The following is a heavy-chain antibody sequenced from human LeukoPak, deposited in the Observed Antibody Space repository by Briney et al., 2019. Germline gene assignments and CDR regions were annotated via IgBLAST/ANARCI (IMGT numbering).Heavy chain of an antibody. CDR2: IKQDGSEK. Sequence: GGSLRLSCAASGFTFSSYCMSWVRQAPGKGLEWVANIKQDGSEKYYVDSVKGRFTISRDNAKNSLYLQMNGLRAEDTAVYYCARVPFYYYYYYMDVWGKGTTVTVSS. J-gene: IGHJ6*03. V-gene: IGHV3-7*01. CDR1: GFTFSSYC. CDR3: ARVPFYYYYYYMDV.